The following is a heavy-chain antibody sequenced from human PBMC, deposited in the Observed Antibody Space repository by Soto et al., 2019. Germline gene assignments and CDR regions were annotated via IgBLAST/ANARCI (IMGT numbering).Heavy chain of an antibody. V-gene: IGHV1-69*12. D-gene: IGHD1-26*01. Sequence: QVQLVQSGAEVKKPGSSVKVSCKASGGTFSSYAISWVRQAPGQGLEWMGGIIPIFGTANYAQKFQGRVTIXAXXSTSTAYMELSSLRSEDTAVYYCARVGLGGGVMDVWGQGTTVTVSS. J-gene: IGHJ6*02. CDR3: ARVGLGGGVMDV. CDR1: GGTFSSYA. CDR2: IIPIFGTA.